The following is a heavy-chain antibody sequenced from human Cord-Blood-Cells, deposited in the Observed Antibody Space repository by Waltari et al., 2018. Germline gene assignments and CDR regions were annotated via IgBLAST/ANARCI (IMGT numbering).Heavy chain of an antibody. D-gene: IGHD2-15*01. CDR2: IKQDGSEK. Sequence: EVQLVESGGGLVQPGGSLRLSCAASGFTFSSFWMTWVRQAPGKGLEWVANIKQDGSEKYYVDSVKGRFTISRDNAKNSLYLQMNSLRAEDTAVYYCARDGLGIRIAYWGQGTLVTVSS. CDR3: ARDGLGIRIAY. J-gene: IGHJ4*02. V-gene: IGHV3-7*01. CDR1: GFTFSSFW.